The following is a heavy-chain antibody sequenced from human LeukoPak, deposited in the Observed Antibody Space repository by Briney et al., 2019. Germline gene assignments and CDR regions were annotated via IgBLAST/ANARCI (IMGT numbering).Heavy chain of an antibody. V-gene: IGHV1-46*01. CDR3: ASGQYYGFWSGYYTGIPWSY. CDR2: INPSGGST. D-gene: IGHD3-3*01. CDR1: GYTFTSYY. Sequence: ASVKVSCKASGYTFTSYYMHWVRQAPGQGLEWMGIINPSGGSTSYAQKFQGRVTMTRDMSTSTVYMELSSLRSEDTAVYYCASGQYYGFWSGYYTGIPWSYWGQGTLVTVSS. J-gene: IGHJ4*02.